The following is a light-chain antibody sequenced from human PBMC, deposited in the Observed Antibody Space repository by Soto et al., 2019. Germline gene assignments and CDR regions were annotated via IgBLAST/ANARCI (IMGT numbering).Light chain of an antibody. CDR3: QQYGSSPYT. CDR2: GAS. J-gene: IGKJ5*01. CDR1: QSVSSSY. Sequence: EIVLTQSPGTLSLTPGERATLSCRASQSVSSSYFAWYQQKPGQAPRLLIYGASSRATGIPDRFSGTGSGTDFALIINRLEPEDFAVYYCQQYGSSPYTFGLGTRLEIK. V-gene: IGKV3-20*01.